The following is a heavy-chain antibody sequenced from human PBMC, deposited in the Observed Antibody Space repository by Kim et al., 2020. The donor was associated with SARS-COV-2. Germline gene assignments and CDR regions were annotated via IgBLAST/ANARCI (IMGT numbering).Heavy chain of an antibody. D-gene: IGHD3-16*01. CDR3: ARDLGRDGPEGHPGY. Sequence: GGSLRLSCAASGFTFSDYSMNWVRQAPGKGLEWISSISSGSSYIFYADSVKGRFTISRDNAKNSLYLQMNSLRHEDTALYYCARDLGRDGPEGHPGYWAQGTLVTVSS. CDR2: ISSGSSYI. CDR1: GFTFSDYS. J-gene: IGHJ4*02. V-gene: IGHV3-21*01.